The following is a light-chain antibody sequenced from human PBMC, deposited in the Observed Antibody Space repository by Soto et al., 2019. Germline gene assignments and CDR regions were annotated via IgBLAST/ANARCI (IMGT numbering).Light chain of an antibody. CDR1: QTVSSN. V-gene: IGKV3-15*01. CDR3: QQYYNWPRT. CDR2: GAS. J-gene: IGKJ1*01. Sequence: VLRQSPGTLFLSPGERTTHSCMASQTVSSNLAWYQHKPGLAPRLLTYGASTRSTGIPAMFSGSGSGTEFTRPIICLQPEDFAVYYCQQYYNWPRTFGQGTKVDIK.